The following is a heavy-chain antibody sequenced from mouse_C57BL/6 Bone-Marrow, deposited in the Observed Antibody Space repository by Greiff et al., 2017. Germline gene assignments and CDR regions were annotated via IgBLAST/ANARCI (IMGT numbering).Heavy chain of an antibody. Sequence: EVKLQQSVAELVRPGASVKLSCTASGFNIKNTYMHWVKQRPDQGLEWIGRIDPANGNTKYAPKFQGKATITADTSSNTAYLQLSSLTSEDAAIYYCARGVITTVVEEAYWGQGTLVTVSA. D-gene: IGHD1-1*01. CDR2: IDPANGNT. CDR1: GFNIKNTY. CDR3: ARGVITTVVEEAY. V-gene: IGHV14-3*01. J-gene: IGHJ3*01.